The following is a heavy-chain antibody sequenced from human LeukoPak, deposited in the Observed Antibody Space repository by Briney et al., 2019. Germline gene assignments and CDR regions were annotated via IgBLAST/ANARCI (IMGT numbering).Heavy chain of an antibody. D-gene: IGHD1-26*01. CDR2: IKQDGSEK. Sequence: GGSQRLSCAASGFTFSSYWMSWVRQAPGKGLEWVANIKQDGSEKYYVDSVKGRFTISRDNAKNSLYLQMNSLRAEDTAVYYCARVGIGYYFDYWGQGTLVTVSS. J-gene: IGHJ4*02. CDR3: ARVGIGYYFDY. CDR1: GFTFSSYW. V-gene: IGHV3-7*01.